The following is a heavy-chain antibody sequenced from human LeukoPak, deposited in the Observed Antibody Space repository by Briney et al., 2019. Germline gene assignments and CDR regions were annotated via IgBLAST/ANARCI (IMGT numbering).Heavy chain of an antibody. CDR2: IYSGGAT. Sequence: GGSLRLSCAASGFTVSSNYMSWARQAPGKGLEWVSVIYSGGATYYADSVKGRFTVSRDNSKNTLSLQMYSLRAEDTAIYYCAKANVFGVLDYFDYWGQGTLVTVSS. CDR1: GFTVSSNY. D-gene: IGHD3-3*01. J-gene: IGHJ4*02. V-gene: IGHV3-53*01. CDR3: AKANVFGVLDYFDY.